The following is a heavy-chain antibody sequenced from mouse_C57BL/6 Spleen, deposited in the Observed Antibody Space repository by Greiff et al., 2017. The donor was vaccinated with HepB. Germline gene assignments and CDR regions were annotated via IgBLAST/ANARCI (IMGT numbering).Heavy chain of an antibody. CDR2: ISSGSSTI. CDR1: GFTFSDYG. J-gene: IGHJ2*01. D-gene: IGHD1-1*01. Sequence: EVHLVESGGGLVKPGGSLKLSCAASGFTFSDYGMHWVRQAPEKGLEWVAYISSGSSTIYYADTVKGRFTISRDNAKNTLFLQMTSLRSEDTAMYYCARRSGYYGFDYWGQGSNLTVSS. CDR3: ARRSGYYGFDY. V-gene: IGHV5-17*01.